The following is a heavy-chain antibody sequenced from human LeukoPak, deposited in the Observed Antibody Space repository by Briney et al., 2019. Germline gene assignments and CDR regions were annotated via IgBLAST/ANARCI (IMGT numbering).Heavy chain of an antibody. V-gene: IGHV3-48*03. CDR2: ISSSGSTI. CDR1: GFTFSSYE. Sequence: GGSLRLSCVASGFTFSSYEMNWVRQAPGKGLEWVSYISSSGSTIYYADSVKGRSAMSRDDAKNSLYLQMNSLRAEDTAVYYCARGARGYNIDYWGQGTLVTVSS. D-gene: IGHD5-18*01. CDR3: ARGARGYNIDY. J-gene: IGHJ4*02.